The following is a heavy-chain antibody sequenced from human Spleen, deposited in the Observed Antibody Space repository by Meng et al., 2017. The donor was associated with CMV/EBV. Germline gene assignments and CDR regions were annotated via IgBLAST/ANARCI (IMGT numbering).Heavy chain of an antibody. Sequence: GGSLRLSCAASGFSLSSYWMNWVRQAPGKGLEWVANIKQDDSEDYRVDSVRGRFTISRDTAKNSLYLQMNSLRAEDTAVYYCATEVSSAGAFDYWGQGTLVTVS. CDR2: IKQDDSED. V-gene: IGHV3-7*01. CDR3: ATEVSSAGAFDY. D-gene: IGHD6-13*01. J-gene: IGHJ4*02. CDR1: GFSLSSYW.